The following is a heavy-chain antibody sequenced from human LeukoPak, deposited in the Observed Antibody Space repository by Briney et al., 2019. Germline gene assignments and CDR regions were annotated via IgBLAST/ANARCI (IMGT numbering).Heavy chain of an antibody. J-gene: IGHJ1*01. CDR1: GFTFSSSG. Sequence: GGSLRLSCAASGFTFSSSGMNWVRQAPGKGLEWVAIIWYDGSNKYYTDSVKGRFTISRDNSKNTLYLQMNSLRAEDTAVYYCTTDLAVTIFGVVTGDFQHWGQGTLVTVSS. D-gene: IGHD3-3*01. V-gene: IGHV3-33*01. CDR3: TTDLAVTIFGVVTGDFQH. CDR2: IWYDGSNK.